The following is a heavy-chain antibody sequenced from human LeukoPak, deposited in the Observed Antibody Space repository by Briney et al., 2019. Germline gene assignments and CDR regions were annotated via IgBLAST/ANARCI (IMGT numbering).Heavy chain of an antibody. J-gene: IGHJ4*02. CDR2: ISAYNGNT. CDR1: DYTFTSYG. Sequence: ASVKVSCKASDYTFTSYGISWVRQAPGQGLEWMGWISAYNGNTNYAQKLQGRVTMTTDTSTSTAYMELRSLRSDDTAVYYCARDPLPDTAMVLYDYWGQGTLVTVSS. D-gene: IGHD5-18*01. V-gene: IGHV1-18*01. CDR3: ARDPLPDTAMVLYDY.